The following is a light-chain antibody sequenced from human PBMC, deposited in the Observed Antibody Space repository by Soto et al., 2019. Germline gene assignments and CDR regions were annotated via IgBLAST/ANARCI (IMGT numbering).Light chain of an antibody. CDR2: DTS. CDR3: LLSYSGARVV. CDR1: TGAVTSGHY. J-gene: IGLJ2*01. V-gene: IGLV7-46*01. Sequence: VVTQEPSLTVSPGGTVTLTCGSSTGAVTSGHYPYWFQQKPGQAPRTLIYDTSNKHSWTPARFSGSLLGGKAALTLSGAQPEDEAEYYCLLSYSGARVVFGGGTKVTVL.